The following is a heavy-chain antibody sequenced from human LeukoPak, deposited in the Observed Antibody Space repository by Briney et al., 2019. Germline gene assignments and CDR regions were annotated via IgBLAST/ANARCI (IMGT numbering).Heavy chain of an antibody. CDR1: GFAFSASY. CDR3: VRGGTYWTVS. CDR2: IKPVGGEK. Sequence: GGSLSLSCAASGFAFSASYMSWVRKAPGKGLEWVATIKPVGGEKYHVDSVSGRFTISTENTNNSLFLQINSLRVDDTAVYYCVRGGTYWTVSWGQGTLVNVS. V-gene: IGHV3-7*01. J-gene: IGHJ5*01.